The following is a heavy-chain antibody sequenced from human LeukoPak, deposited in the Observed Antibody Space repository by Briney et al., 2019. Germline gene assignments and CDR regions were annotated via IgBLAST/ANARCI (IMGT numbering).Heavy chain of an antibody. CDR3: ARGRFVDTAMVRLDAFDI. J-gene: IGHJ3*02. D-gene: IGHD5-18*01. CDR1: GYTFTSYG. CDR2: ISAYNGNT. Sequence: ASVKVSCKASGYTFTSYGISWVRQAPGQGLEWMGWISAYNGNTNYAQKLQGRVTITTDTSTSTAYMELRSLRSDDTAVYYCARGRFVDTAMVRLDAFDIWGQGTMVTVSS. V-gene: IGHV1-18*04.